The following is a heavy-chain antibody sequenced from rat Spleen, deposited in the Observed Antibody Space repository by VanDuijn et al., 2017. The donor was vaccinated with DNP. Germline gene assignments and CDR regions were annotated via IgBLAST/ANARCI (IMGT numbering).Heavy chain of an antibody. J-gene: IGHJ3*01. CDR3: TTDFERGY. Sequence: EVQLVESGGGLVQPGRSMKLSCAASGFTFSDYDMAWVRQAPKKGLEWVATISASGGSTSYRDSVKGRFIISRDNAKGTLYLQMDSLRSEDTATYYCTTDFERGYWGQGTLVTVSS. D-gene: IGHD1-11*01. V-gene: IGHV5-27*01. CDR2: ISASGGST. CDR1: GFTFSDYD.